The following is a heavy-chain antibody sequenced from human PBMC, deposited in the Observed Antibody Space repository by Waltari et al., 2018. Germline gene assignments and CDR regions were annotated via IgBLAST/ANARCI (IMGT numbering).Heavy chain of an antibody. V-gene: IGHV2-5*01. Sequence: QITLKESGPTLVKPTQTLTLTCTFSGFSPSTSGVGVGWIRQPPGKALEWLALIYWNDDKRYSPSLKSRLTITKDTSKNQVVLTMTNMDPVDTATYYCAHSRYYYGSGSALSVGGFDYWGQGTLVTVSS. D-gene: IGHD3-10*01. J-gene: IGHJ4*02. CDR1: GFSPSTSGVG. CDR3: AHSRYYYGSGSALSVGGFDY. CDR2: IYWNDDK.